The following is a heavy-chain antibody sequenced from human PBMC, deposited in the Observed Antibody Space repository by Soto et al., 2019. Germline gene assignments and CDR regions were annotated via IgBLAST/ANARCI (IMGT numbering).Heavy chain of an antibody. CDR3: ARDSSHLYDIFTGHPGGCFDP. CDR2: INPNSGGT. J-gene: IGHJ5*02. V-gene: IGHV1-2*02. Sequence: ASVKVSCKASGYTFTGYYMHWVRQAPGQGLEWMGWINPNSGGTNYAQKFQGRVTMTRDTSISTAYMELSRLRSDDTAVYYCARDSSHLYDIFTGHPGGCFDPWGQGTLVTVSS. D-gene: IGHD3-9*01. CDR1: GYTFTGYY.